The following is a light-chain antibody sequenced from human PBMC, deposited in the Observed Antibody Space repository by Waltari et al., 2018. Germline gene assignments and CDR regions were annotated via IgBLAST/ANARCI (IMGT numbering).Light chain of an antibody. CDR3: QQYYSYPLT. CDR1: QGISSY. V-gene: IGKV1-8*01. J-gene: IGKJ4*01. CDR2: AAS. Sequence: AIRMTQSPSSFSASTGDRVTITCRASQGISSYLAWYQQKPGKAPKVLSYAASTLQSGVPSRFSGSGSGTDFTLTISCLQSEDFAIYYCQQYYSYPLTFGGGTRVEIK.